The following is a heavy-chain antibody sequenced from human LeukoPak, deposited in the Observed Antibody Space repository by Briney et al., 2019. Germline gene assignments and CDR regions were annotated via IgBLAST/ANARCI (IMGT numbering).Heavy chain of an antibody. J-gene: IGHJ6*02. Sequence: PGGSLRLSCAASGFTFSSYSMNWVRQAPGKGLEWVSFISSSSSDIYYADPVKGRFTISRDNAKNSLYLQMNSLRAEDTAVYYCARDNFGDYDRDMRSYGMDVWGQGTTVTVSS. CDR3: ARDNFGDYDRDMRSYGMDV. V-gene: IGHV3-21*01. D-gene: IGHD4-17*01. CDR1: GFTFSSYS. CDR2: ISSSSSDI.